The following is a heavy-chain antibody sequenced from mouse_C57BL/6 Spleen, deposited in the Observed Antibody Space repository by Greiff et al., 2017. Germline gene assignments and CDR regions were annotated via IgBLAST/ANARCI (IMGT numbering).Heavy chain of an antibody. CDR1: GYTFTSYW. CDR3: ARRFDYGSPSYCAMDY. J-gene: IGHJ4*01. CDR2: IYPGSGST. Sequence: QVQLQQPGAELVKPGASVKMSCKASGYTFTSYWITWVKQRPGQGLEWIGDIYPGSGSTNYNEKFKSKATLTVDTSSSTAYMQLSSLTSEDSAVYYWARRFDYGSPSYCAMDYWGQGTSVTVSS. V-gene: IGHV1-55*01. D-gene: IGHD1-1*01.